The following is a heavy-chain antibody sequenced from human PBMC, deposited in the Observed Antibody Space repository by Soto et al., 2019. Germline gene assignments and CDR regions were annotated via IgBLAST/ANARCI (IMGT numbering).Heavy chain of an antibody. CDR3: AGLFASGVGANSFDY. J-gene: IGHJ4*02. D-gene: IGHD6-25*01. Sequence: DVQLVESGGGLAQPGGSLRLSCVASGFTFSPFHFHWVRQRIGEGLEWVSGIGAAGDTYYLGSVRGRFTISRENAKNSLFLQMNSLRAEDTAVYCCAGLFASGVGANSFDYWGQGTLVTVPS. CDR1: GFTFSPFH. CDR2: IGAAGDT. V-gene: IGHV3-13*01.